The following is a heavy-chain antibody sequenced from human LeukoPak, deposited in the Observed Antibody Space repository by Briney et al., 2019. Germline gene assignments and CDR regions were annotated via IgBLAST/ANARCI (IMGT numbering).Heavy chain of an antibody. D-gene: IGHD6-13*01. V-gene: IGHV4-59*01. Sequence: SETLSLTCTVSGGSISSYYWSWIRQPPGQGLEWIGYIYYSGSTNYNPSLKSRVTISVDTSKNQFSLKLSSVTAADTAVYYCARGHSTSWYYFDYWGQGTLVTVSS. J-gene: IGHJ4*02. CDR1: GGSISSYY. CDR3: ARGHSTSWYYFDY. CDR2: IYYSGST.